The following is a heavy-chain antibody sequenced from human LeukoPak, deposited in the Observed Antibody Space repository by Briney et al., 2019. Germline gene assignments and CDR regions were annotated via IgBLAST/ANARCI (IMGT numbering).Heavy chain of an antibody. J-gene: IGHJ4*02. CDR3: ARESSGLFDY. CDR2: IYYSGST. V-gene: IGHV4-59*01. Sequence: SETLSLTCTVSGGSISSYYWSWIRQPPGKGLEWIGYIYYSGSTNYNPSLKSRVTISVDTSKNQFSLKLSSVTAADTAVYYCARESSGLFDYWGQGTLVTVSS. CDR1: GGSISSYY. D-gene: IGHD6-19*01.